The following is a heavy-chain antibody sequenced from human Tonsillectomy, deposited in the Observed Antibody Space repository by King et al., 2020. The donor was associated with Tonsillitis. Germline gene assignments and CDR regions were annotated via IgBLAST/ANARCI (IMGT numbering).Heavy chain of an antibody. J-gene: IGHJ4*02. CDR3: ARSGYSSGYQDF. Sequence: LQLQESGPGLVKPSQTLSLTCTVSDASISGGSYYWSWIRQPAGKGLEWIGRIYTSGNNNYNPSFKSRVTISIDTSKTQFSLMLSSVTVADTAVYYCARSGYSSGYQDFRGQGTLVTVSS. CDR2: IYTSGNN. V-gene: IGHV4-61*02. CDR1: DASISGGSYY. D-gene: IGHD6-19*01.